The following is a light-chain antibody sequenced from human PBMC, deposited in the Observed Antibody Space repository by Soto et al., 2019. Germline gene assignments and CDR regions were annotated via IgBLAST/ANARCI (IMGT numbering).Light chain of an antibody. CDR3: SSSSGSNYSPSV. J-gene: IGLJ1*01. CDR1: SSDVGGYNY. Sequence: QSALTQPPSASGSPGQSVTISCTGTSSDVGGYNYVSWYQQHPGKAPKLLIYEDSNRPSGVPDRFSGSKSGSTASLTVSGRLEDDEADDYCSSSSGSNYSPSVFGAGTKLTVL. CDR2: EDS. V-gene: IGLV2-8*01.